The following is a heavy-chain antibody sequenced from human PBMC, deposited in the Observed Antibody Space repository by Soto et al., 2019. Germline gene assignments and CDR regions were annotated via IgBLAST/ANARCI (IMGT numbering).Heavy chain of an antibody. CDR1: GYTFTSYD. D-gene: IGHD1-1*01. CDR3: AKTGYGERDWFDP. V-gene: IGHV1-8*01. CDR2: MNANRGNT. J-gene: IGHJ5*02. Sequence: QVQLVQSGAEVQKPGASVKVSCKASGYTFTSYDINWLRHATGQGLEWMGWMNANRGNTGYAEKFQGRVTMTRNTSISTAYMEVSSLRSEDTAVYYCAKTGYGERDWFDPWGRGTLVTVSS.